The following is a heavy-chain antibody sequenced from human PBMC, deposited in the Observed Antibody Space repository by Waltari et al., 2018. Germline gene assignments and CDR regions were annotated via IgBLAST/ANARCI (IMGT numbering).Heavy chain of an antibody. CDR3: ARAEQLIYFDY. CDR1: GYSISSGYY. J-gene: IGHJ4*02. CDR2: IYHSGST. Sequence: QVQLQESGPGLVKPSETLPLTCAVSGYSISSGYYCGWIRQPPRQGREWRGSIYHSGSTYYNPSLKSRVTISVDTTKNQFSLKLSAVTAADTAVYYCARAEQLIYFDYWGQGTLVTVSS. D-gene: IGHD6-13*01. V-gene: IGHV4-38-2*01.